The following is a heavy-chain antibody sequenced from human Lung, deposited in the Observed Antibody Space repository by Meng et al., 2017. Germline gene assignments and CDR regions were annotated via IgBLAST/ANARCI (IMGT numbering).Heavy chain of an antibody. Sequence: HVELLEQGPGVVKTPQASVLACTDSVASIRSSNYFCCWRRQPAGRRQWLGGNKYNNGSTDYTPSFKDRITLSADTSTNPSYLKLSCLTAADTAVYYCARSHKAYFNLWGQGTLVTVSS. V-gene: IGHV4-30-4*01. CDR3: ARSHKAYFNL. CDR2: KYNNGST. J-gene: IGHJ4*02. D-gene: IGHD2/OR15-2a*01. CDR1: VASIRSSNYF.